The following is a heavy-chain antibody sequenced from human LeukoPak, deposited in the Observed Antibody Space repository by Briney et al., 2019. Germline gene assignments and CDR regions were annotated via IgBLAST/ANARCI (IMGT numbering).Heavy chain of an antibody. D-gene: IGHD3-10*01. CDR2: IWYDGTNT. J-gene: IGHJ4*01. CDR3: AGVLGVRDLAYFDY. V-gene: IGHV3-33*01. CDR1: GFTFSSYG. Sequence: GRSLRLSCAASGFTFSSYGMHWVRQAPGKGLEWVAVIWYDGTNTYYADSVKGRFTISRDNSKNTLYLQMNSLRAEDTAVYYCAGVLGVRDLAYFDYWGHGTLVTVSS.